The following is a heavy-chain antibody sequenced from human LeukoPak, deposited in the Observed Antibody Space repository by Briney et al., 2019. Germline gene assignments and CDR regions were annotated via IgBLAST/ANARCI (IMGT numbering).Heavy chain of an antibody. J-gene: IGHJ4*02. Sequence: GGSLRLSCAASGFTLSSYWMSWVRQAPGKGLEWVANIKQGGSEKYFVDSVEGRFTISRDNAKNSLYLQMNSLGAEDTAVYYCARATPISGWYSVYWGQGTLVTVSS. V-gene: IGHV3-7*01. CDR3: ARATPISGWYSVY. CDR2: IKQGGSEK. CDR1: GFTLSSYW. D-gene: IGHD6-19*01.